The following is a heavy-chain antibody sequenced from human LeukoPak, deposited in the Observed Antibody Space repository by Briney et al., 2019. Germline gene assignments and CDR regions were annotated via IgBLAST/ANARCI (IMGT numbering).Heavy chain of an antibody. J-gene: IGHJ4*02. Sequence: SETLSLTCAVYGGSFSGYYWSWIRQPPGKGLEWIGEINHSGSTNYNPSLKSRVTISVDTFKNQFSLKLSSVTAADTAVYYCASMYAGGYSYGYEFDYWGQGTLVTVSS. CDR1: GGSFSGYY. CDR3: ASMYAGGYSYGYEFDY. D-gene: IGHD5-18*01. V-gene: IGHV4-34*01. CDR2: INHSGST.